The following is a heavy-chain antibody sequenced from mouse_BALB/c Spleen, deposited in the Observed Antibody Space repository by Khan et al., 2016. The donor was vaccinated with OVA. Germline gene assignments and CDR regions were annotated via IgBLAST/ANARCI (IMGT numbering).Heavy chain of an antibody. CDR1: GYSITSDYA. Sequence: EVQLVESGPGLVKPSQSLSLTCTVTGYSITSDYAWNWIRQFPGNKLEWMGYISYSGDTKYNPSLKSRISITRDTSKNQFFLQLNFVTIEDTATYYCARIQGGDFDYGGQGTTLTGSS. CDR3: ARIQGGDFDY. J-gene: IGHJ2*01. CDR2: ISYSGDT. D-gene: IGHD3-2*02. V-gene: IGHV3-2*02.